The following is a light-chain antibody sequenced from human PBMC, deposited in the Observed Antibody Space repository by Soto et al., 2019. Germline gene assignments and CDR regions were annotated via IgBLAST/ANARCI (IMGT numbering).Light chain of an antibody. Sequence: ELVLTQSPGTLSLSPGERATLSCRASQSVSSSNLGWYQQKSGQAPRLLIYGASSRATGIPDRFSGSGCGTDFTLTISRLEPEDFAVYYCRQYGSSAGYTFGQGTKLEIK. CDR1: QSVSSSN. V-gene: IGKV3-20*01. CDR3: RQYGSSAGYT. J-gene: IGKJ2*01. CDR2: GAS.